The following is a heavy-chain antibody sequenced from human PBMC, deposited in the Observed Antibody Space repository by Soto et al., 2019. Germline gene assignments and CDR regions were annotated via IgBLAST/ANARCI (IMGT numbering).Heavy chain of an antibody. CDR1: GGSMTNYY. J-gene: IGHJ5*02. D-gene: IGHD6-19*01. Sequence: SETLSLTCTVSGGSMTNYYWSWIRQPPGKGLEWIANIYYSGITNYNPSHRSRNTISLDTSKNQFSLKLSSVTAADTAVYYCASLSTSGIAVSGTTPPWGQGTLVTVSS. CDR2: IYYSGIT. V-gene: IGHV4-59*08. CDR3: ASLSTSGIAVSGTTPP.